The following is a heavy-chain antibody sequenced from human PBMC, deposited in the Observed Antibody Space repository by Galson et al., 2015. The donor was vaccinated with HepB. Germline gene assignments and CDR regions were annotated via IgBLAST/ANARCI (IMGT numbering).Heavy chain of an antibody. Sequence: LSLTCTVSGGSISNYYWSWIRQSPGKGLEWIGYLYNNGKTNYNPSLKSRVTISGDTSKNQFSLKLSSVTAADTAIYYCARGRITIFAFDVEDPEDRLYYFDCWGQGTLLTVSS. CDR2: LYNNGKT. J-gene: IGHJ4*02. D-gene: IGHD3-3*01. CDR1: GGSISNYY. CDR3: ARGRITIFAFDVEDPEDRLYYFDC. V-gene: IGHV4-59*01.